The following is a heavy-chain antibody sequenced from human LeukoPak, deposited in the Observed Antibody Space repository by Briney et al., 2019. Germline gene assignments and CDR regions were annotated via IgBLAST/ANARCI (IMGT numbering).Heavy chain of an antibody. V-gene: IGHV3-7*01. CDR1: GFTFSSYW. Sequence: SGGSLRLSCAASGFTFSSYWMSWVRQAPGKGLEWVGNIKQDGSEKYYVDSVKGRFTISRDNAKNSLYLQMNSLRAEDTAVYYCARDAWKDRYFDYWDQGTLVTVSS. CDR2: IKQDGSEK. J-gene: IGHJ4*02. CDR3: ARDAWKDRYFDY. D-gene: IGHD1-1*01.